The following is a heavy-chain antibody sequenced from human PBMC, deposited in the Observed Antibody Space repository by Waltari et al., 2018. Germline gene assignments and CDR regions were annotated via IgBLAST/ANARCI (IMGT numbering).Heavy chain of an antibody. D-gene: IGHD2-15*01. V-gene: IGHV3-33*06. CDR2: IWYDGSNK. J-gene: IGHJ3*02. Sequence: QVQLVESGGGVVQPGRSLRLSCAASGFTFSSYGMHWVRQAPGRGLAWVAVIWYDGSNKYHADSVKGRLNISRDNSKNTLYLQMNSLRAEDTAVYYCAKDFFSVVVAATDAFDIWGQGTMVTVSS. CDR3: AKDFFSVVVAATDAFDI. CDR1: GFTFSSYG.